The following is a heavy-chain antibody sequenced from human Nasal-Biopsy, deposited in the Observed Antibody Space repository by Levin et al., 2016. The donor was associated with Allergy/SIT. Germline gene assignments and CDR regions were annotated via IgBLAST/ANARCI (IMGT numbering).Heavy chain of an antibody. D-gene: IGHD2-2*01. CDR3: ARDTCTSASCYAFFDY. CDR2: INAGNGNT. J-gene: IGHJ4*02. Sequence: ASVKVSCKASGYTFTSYAMHWVRQAPGQRLEWMGWINAGNGNTKYSQKFQGRVTFTRDTSASTAYMELSSLRSADTAVYYCARDTCTSASCYAFFDYWGQGTLVTVSS. CDR1: GYTFTSYA. V-gene: IGHV1-3*01.